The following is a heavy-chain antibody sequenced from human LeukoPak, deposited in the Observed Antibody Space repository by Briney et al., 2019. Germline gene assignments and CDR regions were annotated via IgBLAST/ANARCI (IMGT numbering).Heavy chain of an antibody. V-gene: IGHV3-74*01. CDR3: ARELVGAVAGFDY. CDR2: INSDGSST. D-gene: IGHD6-19*01. CDR1: GFTFSSYW. Sequence: GGSLRLSCAASGFTFSSYWMHWVRQAPGKGLVWVSRINSDGSSTSYADSVKGRFTISRDNAKNTLYLQMNSLRAEDTAVHYCARELVGAVAGFDYWGQGTLVTVSS. J-gene: IGHJ4*02.